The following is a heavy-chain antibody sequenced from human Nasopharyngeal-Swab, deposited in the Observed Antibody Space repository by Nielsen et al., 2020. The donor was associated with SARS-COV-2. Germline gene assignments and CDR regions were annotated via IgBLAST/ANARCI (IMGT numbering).Heavy chain of an antibody. V-gene: IGHV3-21*01. CDR2: ISSSSSYI. CDR3: ARHLPLRFLEWLFPDYFDY. D-gene: IGHD3-3*01. J-gene: IGHJ4*02. Sequence: GESLKISCAASGFTFSSYSMNWVRQAPGKGLEWVSSISSSSSYIYYADSVKGRFTISRDNAKNSLYLQMNSLRVEDTAVYYCARHLPLRFLEWLFPDYFDYWGQGTLVTVSS. CDR1: GFTFSSYS.